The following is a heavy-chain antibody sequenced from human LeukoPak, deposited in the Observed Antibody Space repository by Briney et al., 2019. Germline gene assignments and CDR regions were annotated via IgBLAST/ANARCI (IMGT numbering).Heavy chain of an antibody. J-gene: IGHJ4*02. D-gene: IGHD3-10*01. CDR2: IRYDGSNK. CDR3: VKGLVYYFDY. Sequence: GGSLRLSCAASGFTFSSYGMHWVRQAPGKGLEWVAFIRYDGSNKYYADSVKGRFTISRDNSKNTLYLQMNSLRAEDTAVYYCVKGLVYYFDYWGQGTLVSVSS. CDR1: GFTFSSYG. V-gene: IGHV3-30*02.